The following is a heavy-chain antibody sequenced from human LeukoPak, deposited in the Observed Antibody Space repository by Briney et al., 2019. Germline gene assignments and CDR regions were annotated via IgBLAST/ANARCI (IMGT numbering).Heavy chain of an antibody. CDR2: IYYSGST. CDR1: GGSISSSSYY. J-gene: IGHJ4*02. Sequence: SETLSLTCTVSGGSISSSSYYWGWIRQPPGKGLEWIGSIYYSGSTYYNPSLKSRVTISVDTSKNQFSLKLSSVTAADTAVYYCARDWYGGNSETVDYWGQGTLVTVSS. D-gene: IGHD4-23*01. V-gene: IGHV4-39*07. CDR3: ARDWYGGNSETVDY.